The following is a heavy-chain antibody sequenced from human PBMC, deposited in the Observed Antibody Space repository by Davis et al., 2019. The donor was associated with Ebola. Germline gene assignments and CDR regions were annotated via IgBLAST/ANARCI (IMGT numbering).Heavy chain of an antibody. CDR2: INPDNGGI. Sequence: PGGSLRLSCAASGFTFSSYAMHWVRQAPGQRLEWMGWINPDNGGINYAQKFQGKVTMTRDTSISTAYMELSRLRSDDTGVYYCARTKFYYGMDVWGQGTTVTVSS. V-gene: IGHV1-2*02. CDR3: ARTKFYYGMDV. J-gene: IGHJ6*02. CDR1: GFTFSSYA.